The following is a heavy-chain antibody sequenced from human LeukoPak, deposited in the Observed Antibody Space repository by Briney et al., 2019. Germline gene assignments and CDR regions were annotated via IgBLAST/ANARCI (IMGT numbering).Heavy chain of an antibody. V-gene: IGHV3-23*01. J-gene: IGHJ4*02. CDR2: ISGSGGST. CDR3: ARITRSGRAAAGEPFDY. CDR1: GFTFSSYA. D-gene: IGHD6-13*01. Sequence: GGSLRLSCAASGFTFSSYAMSWVRQAPGKGLEWVSAISGSGGSTYYADSVKGRFTISRDNSKNTLYLQMNSLRAEDTAVYYCARITRSGRAAAGEPFDYWGQGTLVTVSS.